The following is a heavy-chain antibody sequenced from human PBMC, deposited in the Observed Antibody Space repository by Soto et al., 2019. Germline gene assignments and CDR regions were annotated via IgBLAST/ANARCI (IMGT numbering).Heavy chain of an antibody. D-gene: IGHD3-10*01. J-gene: IGHJ5*02. CDR2: ISNDYSNK. CDR1: GFTFSSYA. CDR3: ARDRTGEDPGGWFDP. Sequence: QVQLVESGGGVVQAGRSLRLACAASGFTFSSYAMHWVRQAPGNGLEWVAVISNDYSNKYYADSVMGRFTISRDKSKNTLYLQMNSLRDADPAVYYCARDRTGEDPGGWFDPWGQGTLVTVSS. V-gene: IGHV3-30-3*01.